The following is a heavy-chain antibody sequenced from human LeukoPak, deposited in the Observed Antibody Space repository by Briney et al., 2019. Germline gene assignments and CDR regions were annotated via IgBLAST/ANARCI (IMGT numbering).Heavy chain of an antibody. Sequence: SETLSLTCAVYGGSFSGYYWSWIRQPPGKGLEWIGEINHSGSTNYNPSLKSRVTISVDTSKNQFSLKLSSVTAADTAVYYCASGHKRAAAGTRWFDPWGQGTLVTVSS. J-gene: IGHJ5*02. D-gene: IGHD6-13*01. CDR3: ASGHKRAAAGTRWFDP. CDR1: GGSFSGYY. CDR2: INHSGST. V-gene: IGHV4-34*01.